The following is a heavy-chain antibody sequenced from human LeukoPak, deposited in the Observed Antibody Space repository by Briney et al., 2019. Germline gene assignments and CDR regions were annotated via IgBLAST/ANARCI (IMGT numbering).Heavy chain of an antibody. J-gene: IGHJ4*02. D-gene: IGHD1-14*01. CDR3: SRDFNGRNDF. V-gene: IGHV3-74*01. Sequence: PGGSLRLSCAASGFTFSSNWMHWVRQGPWKGLVWVSRINPDGSRTDYAESVKGRFTISRDNAKNTLSLEMNSLGDEDTAVYYCSRDFNGRNDFWGQGTLVTVSP. CDR2: INPDGSRT. CDR1: GFTFSSNW.